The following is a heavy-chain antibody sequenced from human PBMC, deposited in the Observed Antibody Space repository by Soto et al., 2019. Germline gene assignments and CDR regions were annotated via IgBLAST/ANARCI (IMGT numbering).Heavy chain of an antibody. CDR2: IYSGGST. J-gene: IGHJ4*02. CDR1: GFTVSSNY. D-gene: IGHD6-19*01. Sequence: GALRLSCAASGFTVSSNYMSWVRQAPGKGLEWVSVIYSGGSTYYADSVKGRFTISRDNSKNTLYLQMNSLRAEDTAVYYCASMYSSRGYFDYWGQGTLVTVSS. V-gene: IGHV3-66*01. CDR3: ASMYSSRGYFDY.